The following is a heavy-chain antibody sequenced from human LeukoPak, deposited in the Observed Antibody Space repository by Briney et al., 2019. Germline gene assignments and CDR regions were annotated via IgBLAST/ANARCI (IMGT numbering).Heavy chain of an antibody. V-gene: IGHV3-23*01. D-gene: IGHD2-21*02. CDR3: AKARSDSDSDTLDT. CDR2: ISTNGGST. Sequence: GGSLRLSCVASGFTFSRYAMSWVRQPPGKGLEWVSVISTNGGSTHDAGSVKGRFTISRDNSKNTLSLQMNSLRAEDTAVYYCAKARSDSDSDTLDTWGEGTMVTVPS. J-gene: IGHJ3*02. CDR1: GFTFSRYA.